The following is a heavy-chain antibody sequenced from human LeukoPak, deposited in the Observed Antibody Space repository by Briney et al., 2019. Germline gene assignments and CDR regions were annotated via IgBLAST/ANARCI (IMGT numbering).Heavy chain of an antibody. CDR2: IYYSGSA. Sequence: SETLSLTCTVSGGSLSSYYWSWIRQPPGKGLEWIGYIYYSGSAKYNPSLKSRVTISVDTSKNQFSLKLSSVTAGDTAVYYCARGTYSGYDFDYWGQGTLVTVSS. CDR3: ARGTYSGYDFDY. V-gene: IGHV4-59*01. J-gene: IGHJ4*02. D-gene: IGHD5-12*01. CDR1: GGSLSSYY.